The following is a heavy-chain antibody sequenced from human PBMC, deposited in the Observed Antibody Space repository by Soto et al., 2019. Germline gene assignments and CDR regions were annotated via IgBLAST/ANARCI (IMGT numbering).Heavy chain of an antibody. D-gene: IGHD2-2*01. CDR2: ISYDGSNK. CDR3: AKGDIVVVPAAKNYYYYGMDV. Sequence: PGGSLRLSCAASGFTFSSYAMHWVRPAPGKGLEWVAVISYDGSNKYYADSVKGRFTISRDNSKNTLYLQMNSLRAEDTAVYYCAKGDIVVVPAAKNYYYYGMDVWGQGTTVTVSS. V-gene: IGHV3-30*18. CDR1: GFTFSSYA. J-gene: IGHJ6*02.